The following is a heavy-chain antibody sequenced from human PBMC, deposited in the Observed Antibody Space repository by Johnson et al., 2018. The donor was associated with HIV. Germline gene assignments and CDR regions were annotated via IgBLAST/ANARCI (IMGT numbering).Heavy chain of an antibody. CDR3: ARAGSSSAFDI. CDR2: IKSKTDGGTP. V-gene: IGHV3-15*01. CDR1: GFTFSNAW. D-gene: IGHD1-26*01. J-gene: IGHJ3*02. Sequence: VQLVESGGGLVQPGGSLRLSCAASGFTFSNAWMSWVRQAPGKGLEWVGRIKSKTDGGTPDYAAPVKGRFTISRDNAKNSLCLQMNSLRAEDTAVYYCARAGSSSAFDIWGQGTLVTVSS.